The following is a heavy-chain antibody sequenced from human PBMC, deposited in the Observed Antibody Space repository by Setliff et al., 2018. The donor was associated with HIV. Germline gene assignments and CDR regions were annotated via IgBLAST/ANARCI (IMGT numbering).Heavy chain of an antibody. CDR3: ARLGYSGSLVGAFDI. D-gene: IGHD1-26*01. CDR2: ISNTGNT. V-gene: IGHV4-59*08. J-gene: IGHJ3*02. Sequence: SETLSLTCTVSGGSISNYYWSWIRQSPGKGLEWIGYISNTGNTKYNPSLKSRVTIAGDTSKNQFSVRLTSVTAADTAVYYCARLGYSGSLVGAFDIWGQGTMVTVSS. CDR1: GGSISNYY.